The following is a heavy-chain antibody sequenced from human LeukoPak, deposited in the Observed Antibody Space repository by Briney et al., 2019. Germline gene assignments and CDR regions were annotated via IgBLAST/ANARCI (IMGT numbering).Heavy chain of an antibody. J-gene: IGHJ5*02. D-gene: IGHD3-3*01. CDR3: ASTYNYDFWAHNWFDP. CDR2: INPNSGGT. Sequence: ASVKVSCKASGYTFTGYYIHWVRQAPGQGLEWMGWINPNSGGTNYAQKFQGRVTMTRGTSISTAYMELSRLSSDDTAVYYCASTYNYDFWAHNWFDPWGQGTLVTVSS. V-gene: IGHV1-2*02. CDR1: GYTFTGYY.